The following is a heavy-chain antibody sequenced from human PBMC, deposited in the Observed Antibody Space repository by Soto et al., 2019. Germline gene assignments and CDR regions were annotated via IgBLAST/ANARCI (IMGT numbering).Heavy chain of an antibody. Sequence: QVQLVESGGGVVQPGRSLSLSCAASGFTFISYGMHWVRQAPGKGLEWVAVIWDDGSNKYYADSVKGRFPISRDNSKNTLYLQMNSLRAEATAVYYCARDYLVVPHRVIDYWGQGTLVTVSS. J-gene: IGHJ4*02. CDR2: IWDDGSNK. V-gene: IGHV3-33*01. CDR3: ARDYLVVPHRVIDY. D-gene: IGHD2-2*01. CDR1: GFTFISYG.